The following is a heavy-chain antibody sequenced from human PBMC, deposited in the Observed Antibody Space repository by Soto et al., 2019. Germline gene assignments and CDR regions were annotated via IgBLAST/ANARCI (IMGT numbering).Heavy chain of an antibody. J-gene: IGHJ6*03. Sequence: PGGSLRLSCAASGFTLSGYAMDWVRQAPGKGLEYVSGISSNGVGTYYANSVQGRFTISRDNSKNTVYLQMGSLRPEDMAVYYCARRARPDFYYMDFWGKGPTVTVSS. D-gene: IGHD6-6*01. V-gene: IGHV3-64*01. CDR3: ARRARPDFYYMDF. CDR1: GFTLSGYA. CDR2: ISSNGVGT.